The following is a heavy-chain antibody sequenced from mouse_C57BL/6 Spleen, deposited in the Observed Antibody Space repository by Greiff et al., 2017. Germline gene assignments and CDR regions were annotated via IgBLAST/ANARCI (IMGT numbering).Heavy chain of an antibody. CDR2: IYPGDGDT. D-gene: IGHD1-1*01. CDR3: ATYYGSSFDWFAY. Sequence: QVQLQQSGPELVKPGASVKISCKASGYAFSSSWMNWVKQRPGKGLEWIGRIYPGDGDTNYNGKFKGKATLTADKSSSTAYMQLSSLTSEDSAVYFCATYYGSSFDWFAYWGQGTLVTVSA. V-gene: IGHV1-82*01. CDR1: GYAFSSSW. J-gene: IGHJ3*01.